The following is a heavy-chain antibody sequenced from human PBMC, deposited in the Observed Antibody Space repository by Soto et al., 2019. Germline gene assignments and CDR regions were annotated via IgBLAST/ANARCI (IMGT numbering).Heavy chain of an antibody. D-gene: IGHD7-27*01. CDR1: GYTFTSYY. V-gene: IGHV1-46*03. J-gene: IGHJ4*02. CDR2: MNPSAGST. CDR3: ASLRATGFDY. Sequence: QVQLVQSGAEVKKPGASVKVSCKASGYTFTSYYMHWVRQAPGQGSEWMGIMNPSAGSTSYAQKFQGRVTMTRDTSTSTVYIEVRSLRSEDTAVYYCASLRATGFDYWGQGTLVTVSS.